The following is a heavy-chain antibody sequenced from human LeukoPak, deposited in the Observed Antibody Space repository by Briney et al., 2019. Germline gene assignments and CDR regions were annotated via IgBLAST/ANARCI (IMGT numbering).Heavy chain of an antibody. J-gene: IGHJ4*02. Sequence: GGSLRLSCAASGFTFTSYWMHWVRQAPGKGLEWVGRIKSKTDGGTTDYAAPVKGRFTISRDDSKNTLYLQMNSLKTEDTAVYYCTTELEIYDYVWGSYRYDFDYWGQGTLVTVSS. D-gene: IGHD3-16*02. CDR3: TTELEIYDYVWGSYRYDFDY. CDR2: IKSKTDGGTT. V-gene: IGHV3-15*01. CDR1: GFTFTSYW.